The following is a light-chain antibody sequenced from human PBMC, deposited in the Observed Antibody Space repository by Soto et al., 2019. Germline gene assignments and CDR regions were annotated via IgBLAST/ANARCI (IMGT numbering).Light chain of an antibody. CDR2: RSS. V-gene: IGKV1-5*03. Sequence: IQMTQSPSTLSASVGDIVTITCRASQTISNYLTWYQQRPGKAPKLLIYRSSILQNGVPSRFSGSGSGTEFTLTISSLQPDDFATYYCQQYYIYATFGQGTRVEI. CDR3: QQYYIYAT. CDR1: QTISNY. J-gene: IGKJ1*01.